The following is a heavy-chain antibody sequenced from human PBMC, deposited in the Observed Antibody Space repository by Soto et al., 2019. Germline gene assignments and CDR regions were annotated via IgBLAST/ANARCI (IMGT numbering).Heavy chain of an antibody. V-gene: IGHV5-51*01. D-gene: IGHD2-2*02. Sequence: PGESLKISCKGSGYSFTSYWIGWARQMPGKGLEWMGIIYPGDSDTRYSPSFQGQVTISADKSISTAYLQWSSLKASDTAMYYCARIRYCSSTSCYIGVDGMDVWGQGTTVTVSS. CDR3: ARIRYCSSTSCYIGVDGMDV. CDR1: GYSFTSYW. J-gene: IGHJ6*02. CDR2: IYPGDSDT.